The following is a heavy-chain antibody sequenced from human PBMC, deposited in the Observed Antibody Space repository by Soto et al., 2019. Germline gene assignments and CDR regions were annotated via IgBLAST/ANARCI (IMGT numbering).Heavy chain of an antibody. CDR3: ASGGGLVVPAAMGSGMDV. CDR1: GFTVSSNY. CDR2: IYSGGST. D-gene: IGHD2-2*01. V-gene: IGHV3-53*01. Sequence: GGSLRLSCAASGFTVSSNYMSWDRQAPGKGLEWVSVIYSGGSTYYADSVKGRFTISRDNSKNTLYLQMNSLRAEDTAVYYCASGGGLVVPAAMGSGMDVWGQGTTVTVSS. J-gene: IGHJ6*02.